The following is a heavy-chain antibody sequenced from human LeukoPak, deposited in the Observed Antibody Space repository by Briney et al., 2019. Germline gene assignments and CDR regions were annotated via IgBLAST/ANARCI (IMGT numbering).Heavy chain of an antibody. D-gene: IGHD1-26*01. Sequence: SETLSLTCTVSGGSISSSSYYWGWIRQPPGKGLEWIGSIYYSGSTYYNPSLKSRVTISVDTSKNQFSLKLSSVTAADTAVYYCARRGLSGSYPHPNWFDPWGQGTLVTVSS. J-gene: IGHJ5*02. CDR3: ARRGLSGSYPHPNWFDP. V-gene: IGHV4-39*01. CDR2: IYYSGST. CDR1: GGSISSSSYY.